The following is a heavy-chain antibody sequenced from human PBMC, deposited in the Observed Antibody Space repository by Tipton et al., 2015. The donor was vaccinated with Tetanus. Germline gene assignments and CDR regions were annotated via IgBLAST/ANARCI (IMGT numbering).Heavy chain of an antibody. V-gene: IGHV3-11*04. Sequence: SLRLSCTVSGFSVSDHYMNWVRQAPGKGLEWVSYISASGETIYYADSLKGRFTISRDEAKNSLYLQMSSLRVGDTAVYYCARDRGEDWTNFYYMDVWGKGGTVTVSS. D-gene: IGHD2-21*02. J-gene: IGHJ6*03. CDR3: ARDRGEDWTNFYYMDV. CDR2: ISASGETI. CDR1: GFSVSDHY.